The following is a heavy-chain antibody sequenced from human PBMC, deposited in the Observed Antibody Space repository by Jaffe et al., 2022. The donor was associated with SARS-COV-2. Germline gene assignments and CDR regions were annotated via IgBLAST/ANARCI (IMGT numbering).Heavy chain of an antibody. CDR3: ARHTARLSGTRPNWFDP. CDR2: IYYSGST. V-gene: IGHV4-39*01. J-gene: IGHJ5*02. CDR1: SGSITSSDYY. D-gene: IGHD3-10*01. Sequence: QLHLQESGPGLVKPSETLSLTCTVSSGSITSSDYYWGWIRQPPGKGLEWIGNIYYSGSTYYNPSLQSRVTISVDTSKNQFSLKMSSVTAADTAVYYCARHTARLSGTRPNWFDPWGQGTLVTVCS.